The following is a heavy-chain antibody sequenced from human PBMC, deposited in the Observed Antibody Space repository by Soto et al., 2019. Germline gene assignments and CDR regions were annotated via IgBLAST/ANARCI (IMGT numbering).Heavy chain of an antibody. V-gene: IGHV4-4*02. D-gene: IGHD6-19*01. CDR3: ARSAGWYAVHS. CDR1: GDSANSPYY. J-gene: IGHJ4*02. CDR2: VFHTGTT. Sequence: QVQLQESGPGLVKPSGTLSLTCGVSGDSANSPYYWCWVRQPPGKGLEWIGEVFHTGTTSYNPSLRSRVTISMDKSINQFSLDLSSVTAADTAVYYCARSAGWYAVHSWGPGTLVIVSS.